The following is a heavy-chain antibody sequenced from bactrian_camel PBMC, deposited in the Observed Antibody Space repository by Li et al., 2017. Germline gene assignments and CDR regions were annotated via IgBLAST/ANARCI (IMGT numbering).Heavy chain of an antibody. D-gene: IGHD1*01. CDR1: GYTFNTYS. CDR2: IDTGDGST. Sequence: QVQLVESGGGSALAGGSVRLSCAASGYTFNTYSWFRQAPGQEREGVAAIDTGDGSTYYLNSVEGRFTISHDNAKNTLYLQMNSLKPEDTAIYYCAGEYGRDCRWRSPKDAAFWGQGTQVTVS. CDR3: AGEYGRDCRWRSPKDAAF. V-gene: IGHV3S1*01. J-gene: IGHJ4*01.